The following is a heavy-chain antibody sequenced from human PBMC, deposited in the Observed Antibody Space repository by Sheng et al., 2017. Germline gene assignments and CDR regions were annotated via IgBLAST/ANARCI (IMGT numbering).Heavy chain of an antibody. Sequence: VQLVESGGGVVQPGRSLRLSCAASGVTFSYYGMHCVRQAPGRGLEWVSIIWNDGSEKYYADSVKGRFTISRDNSKNTVYLQMNSLRAEDTAVYYCAREGIASDIPTPYFMDVWGQGTTVTVSS. D-gene: IGHD6-13*01. CDR2: IWNDGSEK. J-gene: IGHJ6*03. CDR1: GVTFSYYG. V-gene: IGHV3-33*01. CDR3: AREGIASDIPTPYFMDV.